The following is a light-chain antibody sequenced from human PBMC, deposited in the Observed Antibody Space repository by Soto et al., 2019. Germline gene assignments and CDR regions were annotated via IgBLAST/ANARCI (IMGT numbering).Light chain of an antibody. Sequence: EIVLTQTRATLCWARGESASLSCRASQSVSSYLAWYQQKPGQAPRLLIYDASNRATGIPARFSGSGSGSDFTLTISSLEPEDFAVYYCQQRSNWPLTFGGGTKVDIK. CDR1: QSVSSY. J-gene: IGKJ4*01. V-gene: IGKV3-11*01. CDR3: QQRSNWPLT. CDR2: DAS.